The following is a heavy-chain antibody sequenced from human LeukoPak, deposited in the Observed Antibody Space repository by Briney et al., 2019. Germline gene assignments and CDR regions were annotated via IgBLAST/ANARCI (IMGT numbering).Heavy chain of an antibody. CDR1: GFTFSSYS. V-gene: IGHV3-21*01. Sequence: GGSLRLSCAASGFTFSSYSMNWVRQAPGQGLEWVSSISSSSRHIYYADSVKGRFTMSRDNAKNSLYLQMNSLRAEDTAVYYCAELGITMIGGVWGKGTTVTISS. D-gene: IGHD3-10*02. CDR3: AELGITMIGGV. J-gene: IGHJ6*04. CDR2: ISSSSRHI.